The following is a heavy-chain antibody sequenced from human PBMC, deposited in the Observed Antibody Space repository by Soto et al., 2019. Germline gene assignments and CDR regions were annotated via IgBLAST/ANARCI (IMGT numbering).Heavy chain of an antibody. CDR3: ARDGGTDTPGMDV. CDR1: GFTFSSYA. D-gene: IGHD5-18*01. CDR2: ISYDGSNK. V-gene: IGHV3-30-3*01. Sequence: GGSLRLSCAASGFTFSSYAMHWVRQAPGKGLEWVAVISYDGSNKYYADSVKGRFTISRDNSKNTLYLQMNSLRAEDTAVYYCARDGGTDTPGMDVWGQGTTVTVSS. J-gene: IGHJ6*02.